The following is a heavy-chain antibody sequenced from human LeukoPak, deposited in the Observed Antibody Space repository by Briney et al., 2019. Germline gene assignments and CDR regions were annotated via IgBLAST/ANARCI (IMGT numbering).Heavy chain of an antibody. CDR3: ASVLHCYGSGSYPP. CDR2: IYYSGST. D-gene: IGHD3-10*01. Sequence: SETLSLTCTVSGGSISSSSYYWGWIRQPPGKGLEWIGSIYYSGSTYYNPSLKSRVTISVDTSKNQFSLKLSSVTAADTAVYYCASVLHCYGSGSYPPWGQGTLVTVSS. CDR1: GGSISSSSYY. V-gene: IGHV4-39*01. J-gene: IGHJ5*02.